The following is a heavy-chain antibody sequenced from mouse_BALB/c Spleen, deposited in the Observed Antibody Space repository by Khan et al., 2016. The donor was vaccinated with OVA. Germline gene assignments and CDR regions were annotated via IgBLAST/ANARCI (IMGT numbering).Heavy chain of an antibody. CDR3: ARLEDK. Sequence: QVQLKQSGPGLVAPSQSLYITCTVSGFSLTSYGVHWVRQPPGKGLEWLGVIWAGGSTNYYSAIMYRLSISQDNSKSQVFLKMNSLQTDDTAMYYCARLEDKWGQGTTLTVSS. V-gene: IGHV2-9*02. J-gene: IGHJ2*01. CDR2: IWAGGST. CDR1: GFSLTSYG.